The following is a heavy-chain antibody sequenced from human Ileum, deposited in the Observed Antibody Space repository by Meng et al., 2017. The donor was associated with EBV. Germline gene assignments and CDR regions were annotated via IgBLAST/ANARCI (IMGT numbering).Heavy chain of an antibody. Sequence: QVHLQGSGPWLVKPSGTLSLTCDVSGGSVISNNWWSWVRQPPGKGLEWIGEIFHIGSTNNSPSLKSRVTISVDNSKNQFSLSLTSVTAADTAIYYCAKVSLTGTFYDHWGQGILVTVSS. V-gene: IGHV4-4*02. CDR3: AKVSLTGTFYDH. D-gene: IGHD3-9*01. J-gene: IGHJ4*02. CDR2: IFHIGST. CDR1: GGSVISNNW.